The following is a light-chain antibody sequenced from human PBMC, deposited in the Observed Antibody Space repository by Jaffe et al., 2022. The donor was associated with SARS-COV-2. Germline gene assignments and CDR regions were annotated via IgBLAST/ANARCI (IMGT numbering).Light chain of an antibody. CDR3: MQGTHWPWT. CDR1: QSLVYSDGHTY. V-gene: IGKV2-30*01. Sequence: DVVMTQSPLSLPVTLGQPASISCRSSQSLVYSDGHTYLNWFQQRPGQSPRRLIYKVSDRDSGVPDRFSGSGSGTDFALKIDRVEAEDVGVYYCMQGTHWPWTFGQGTKVEIK. CDR2: KVS. J-gene: IGKJ1*01.